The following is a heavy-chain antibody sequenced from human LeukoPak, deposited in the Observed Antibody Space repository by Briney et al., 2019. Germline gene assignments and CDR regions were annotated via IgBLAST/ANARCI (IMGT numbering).Heavy chain of an antibody. CDR2: VYYSGST. CDR3: ARAPPPVVTTIVEGIWYFDL. Sequence: SDTLSLTCTVSGGSISSVGCYWSWIRQHPGKGPEWIRYVYYSGSTFYNPSLKSRVIISVDTSKNQFSLKLNSVTAADTAVYYCARAPPPVVTTIVEGIWYFDLWGRGTLVTVSS. CDR1: GGSISSVGCY. D-gene: IGHD2-21*02. V-gene: IGHV4-31*03. J-gene: IGHJ2*01.